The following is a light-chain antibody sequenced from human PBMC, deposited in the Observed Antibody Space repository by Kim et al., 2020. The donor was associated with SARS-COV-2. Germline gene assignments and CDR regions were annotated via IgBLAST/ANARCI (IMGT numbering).Light chain of an antibody. CDR3: QQHKSYPIT. CDR2: DAS. J-gene: IGKJ5*01. V-gene: IGKV1-9*01. CDR1: QGISSF. Sequence: ASVGDRVTITCRASQGISSFLGWYQQKPGPAPKLLLYDASTLQSGVPSRFGGSGSGTDFTLTISSLQPKDFATYYCQQHKSYPITFGQGTRLEIK.